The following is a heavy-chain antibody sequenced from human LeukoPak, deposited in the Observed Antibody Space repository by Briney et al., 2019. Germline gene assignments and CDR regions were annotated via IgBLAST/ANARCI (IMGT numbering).Heavy chain of an antibody. CDR3: SKERLRITGGAFDI. CDR2: ISGSGNST. CDR1: GFIFSSYW. J-gene: IGHJ3*02. Sequence: PGGSLRLSCAASGFIFSSYWMHWVRQAPGKGLEWVSTISGSGNSTYYADSVKGRFTISRDNSKNTLYLQMNSLRAEDTAVYYCSKERLRITGGAFDIWGQGTMVTVSS. V-gene: IGHV3-23*01. D-gene: IGHD1-14*01.